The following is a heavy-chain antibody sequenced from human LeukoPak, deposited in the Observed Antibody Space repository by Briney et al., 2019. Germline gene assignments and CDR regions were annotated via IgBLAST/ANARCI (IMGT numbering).Heavy chain of an antibody. Sequence: GGSLRLSCAASGSTFSSYSMNWVRQAPGKGLEWVSSISSSSSYIYYADSVKGRFTISRDNAKNSLYLQMNSLRAEDTAVYYCARDSNAYSSSPFDYWGQGTLVTVSS. J-gene: IGHJ4*02. CDR1: GSTFSSYS. D-gene: IGHD6-6*01. CDR2: ISSSSSYI. CDR3: ARDSNAYSSSPFDY. V-gene: IGHV3-21*01.